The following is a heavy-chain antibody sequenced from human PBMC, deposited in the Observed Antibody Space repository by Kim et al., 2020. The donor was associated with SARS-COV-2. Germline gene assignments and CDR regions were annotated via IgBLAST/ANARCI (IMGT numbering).Heavy chain of an antibody. CDR2: INDSGKS. CDR3: ATGAPGH. Sequence: SETLSLTCAVYGGSLSGFQWSWIRQTPGRGLEWIGQINDSGKSGYNPSLRSRISMSIDTSKKQFSLKLSSVTAADTAIYYCATGAPGHWGQGTLVTVSP. J-gene: IGHJ1*01. V-gene: IGHV4-34*01. CDR1: GGSLSGFQ.